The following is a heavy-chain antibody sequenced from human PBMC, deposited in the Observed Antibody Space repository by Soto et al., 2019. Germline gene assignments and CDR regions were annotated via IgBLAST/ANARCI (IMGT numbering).Heavy chain of an antibody. J-gene: IGHJ4*02. CDR3: ARGPVNSGWELDY. CDR1: GFTFSSYS. Sequence: GGSLRLSCAASGFTFSSYSMNWVRQAPGKGLEWVSYISSSSSNIYYADSVKGRFTISRDNAKNSLYLQMNSLRAEDTAVYYCARGPVNSGWELDYWGQGTLVTVSS. D-gene: IGHD6-19*01. V-gene: IGHV3-48*01. CDR2: ISSSSSNI.